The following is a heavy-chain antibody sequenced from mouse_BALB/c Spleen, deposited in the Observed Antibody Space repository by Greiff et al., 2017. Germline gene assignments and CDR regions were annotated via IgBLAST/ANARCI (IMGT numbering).Heavy chain of an antibody. D-gene: IGHD2-14*01. Sequence: EVQLQQSGPGLVKPSQSLTLSCTVTGYSITSDYAWYWIRQFPGNKLEWMGYISYSGSTSYNPSLKSRISITRDTSKNQFFLQLNSMTTEDTATYYCARHDRYEGAMDYWGQGTSVTVSS. CDR3: ARHDRYEGAMDY. J-gene: IGHJ4*01. CDR1: GYSITSDYA. CDR2: ISYSGST. V-gene: IGHV3-2*02.